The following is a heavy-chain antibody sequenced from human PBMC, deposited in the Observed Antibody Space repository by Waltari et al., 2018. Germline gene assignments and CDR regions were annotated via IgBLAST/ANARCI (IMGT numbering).Heavy chain of an antibody. V-gene: IGHV4-39*01. CDR3: GCYGSLDAFDI. D-gene: IGHD2-2*01. Sequence: QLQLQESGPGLVKPSETLSLTCTVSGGSISSSSYYWGWIRQPPGKGLEWIGSIYYSGSTYYNPYLKSRVTISVDTSKNQFSLKLSSVTAADTAVYYCGCYGSLDAFDIWGQGTMVTVSS. CDR1: GGSISSSSYY. CDR2: IYYSGST. J-gene: IGHJ3*02.